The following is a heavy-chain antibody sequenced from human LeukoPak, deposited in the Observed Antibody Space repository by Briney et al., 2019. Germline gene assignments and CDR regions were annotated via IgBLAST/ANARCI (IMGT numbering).Heavy chain of an antibody. V-gene: IGHV1-2*06. CDR2: INPDSGGA. CDR1: GYIFIGYY. J-gene: IGHJ4*02. Sequence: ASVKVSCKASGYIFIGYYMYWVRQAPGQGLEWMGRINPDSGGAEYAQNLQGRITMTRDTSISTAYMELSRLGSDDTAVYYCARGEDCGGGSCVKYWGQGTPVTLSS. CDR3: ARGEDCGGGSCVKY. D-gene: IGHD2-15*01.